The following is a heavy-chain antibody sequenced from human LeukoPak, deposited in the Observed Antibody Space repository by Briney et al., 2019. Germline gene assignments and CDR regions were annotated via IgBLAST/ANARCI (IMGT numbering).Heavy chain of an antibody. CDR1: GFTFSSYS. CDR3: ARGESSYYDILTGPLSPLDY. CDR2: ISSSSSYI. Sequence: TGGSLRLSCAASGFTFSSYSMNWVRQAPGKGLEWVSSISSSSSYIYYADSVKGRFTISRDNAKNSLYLQMNSLRAEDTAVYYCARGESSYYDILTGPLSPLDYWGQGTLVTVSS. V-gene: IGHV3-21*01. D-gene: IGHD3-9*01. J-gene: IGHJ4*02.